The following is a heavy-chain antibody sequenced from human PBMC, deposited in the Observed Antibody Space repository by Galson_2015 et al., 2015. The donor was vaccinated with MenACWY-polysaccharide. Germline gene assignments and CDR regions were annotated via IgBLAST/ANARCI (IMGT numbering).Heavy chain of an antibody. D-gene: IGHD3-3*01. CDR2: IKEDGSEK. V-gene: IGHV3-7*01. J-gene: IGHJ4*02. CDR1: GFSFSNYW. CDR3: ARDDDRGFLPGGEY. Sequence: SLRLSCAGSGFSFSNYWMSWVRQAPGKGLEWVSNIKEDGSEKYYVDSVKGRFIISRDNAKNSLYLQMNSLRDEETAVYFCARDDDRGFLPGGEYWGQGTLVTVSS.